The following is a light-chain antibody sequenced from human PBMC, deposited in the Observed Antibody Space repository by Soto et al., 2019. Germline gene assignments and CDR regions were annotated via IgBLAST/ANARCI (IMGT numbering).Light chain of an antibody. Sequence: DIQMTQSTTTMCGSVGDRVTITCWASQTISSWLAWYQQKPGKAPKLLIYKASTLKSGVPSRFSGSGSGTEFTLTISSLQKEDVAIYYCQQTHSFPITFGQGTRLENK. CDR3: QQTHSFPIT. V-gene: IGKV1-5*03. J-gene: IGKJ5*01. CDR2: KAS. CDR1: QTISSW.